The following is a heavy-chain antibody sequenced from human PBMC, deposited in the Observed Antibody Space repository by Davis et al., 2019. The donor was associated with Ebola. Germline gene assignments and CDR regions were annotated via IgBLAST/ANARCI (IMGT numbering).Heavy chain of an antibody. CDR1: VYTFTNYY. CDR3: TTPGGQDSGYDVFDI. D-gene: IGHD5-12*01. J-gene: IGHJ3*02. CDR2: INPNDGRT. V-gene: IGHV1-46*03. Sequence: SVTVSCKASVYTFTNYYMHWVRHAPGHGLEWMGMINPNDGRTIYAQKFQGRVTVTRDTSTTTVYMDLSSLRSEDTALYYCTTPGGQDSGYDVFDIWGQGTMVTVSS.